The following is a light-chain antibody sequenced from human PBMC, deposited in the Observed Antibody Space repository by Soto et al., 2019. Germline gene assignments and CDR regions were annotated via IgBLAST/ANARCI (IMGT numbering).Light chain of an antibody. CDR1: SSDVGGFNY. V-gene: IGLV2-14*03. J-gene: IGLJ1*01. CDR2: DVT. CDR3: NSYTSSSTYV. Sequence: QSALTQPVSVSGSPGQSITISCTGTSSDVGGFNYVSWYQQHPGKAPKLMIYDVTNRPSGVSYRFSGSKSGNTASLTISGLQAEDEADYYCNSYTSSSTYVFGTGTTVTVL.